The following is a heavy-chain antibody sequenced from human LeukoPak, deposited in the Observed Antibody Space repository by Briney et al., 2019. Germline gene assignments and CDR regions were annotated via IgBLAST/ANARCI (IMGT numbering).Heavy chain of an antibody. J-gene: IGHJ6*02. V-gene: IGHV3-21*01. CDR2: ISSSSSYI. D-gene: IGHD3-3*01. Sequence: PGGSLRLSCAASGFTFSSYTMNWVRQAPGKGLEWVPSISSSSSYIYYADSVKGRFTISRDNAKNSLYLQMNSLRAEDTAVYYCARDGWTIWSYYYYYGMDVWGQGTTVTVSS. CDR1: GFTFSSYT. CDR3: ARDGWTIWSYYYYYGMDV.